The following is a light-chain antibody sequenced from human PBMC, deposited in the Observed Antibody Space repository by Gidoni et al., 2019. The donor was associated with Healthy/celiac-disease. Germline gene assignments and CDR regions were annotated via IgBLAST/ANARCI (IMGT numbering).Light chain of an antibody. CDR1: QSVSRN. CDR3: QQYNNWPLT. CDR2: GAS. J-gene: IGKJ4*01. Sequence: EKVMTQAPATLSVSPGERATLSCRASQSVSRNLAWYQQKPGQAPRLLIYGASTRATGIPARFSGSGSGTEFTLTISSLHSEDFAVYYCQQYNNWPLTFGGGTKVEIK. V-gene: IGKV3-15*01.